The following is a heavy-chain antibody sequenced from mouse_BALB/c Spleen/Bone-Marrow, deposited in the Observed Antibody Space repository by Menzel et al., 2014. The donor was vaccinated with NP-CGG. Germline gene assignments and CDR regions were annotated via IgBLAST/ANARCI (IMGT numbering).Heavy chain of an antibody. CDR3: ARGTNWDGEGYYYAMDY. V-gene: IGHV15-2*02. J-gene: IGHJ4*01. D-gene: IGHD4-1*01. CDR1: DSEVFPIAY. Sequence: QVHVKQSGSELRSPGSSVKLSCKDFDSEVFPIAYMSWVRQKPGHGFEWIGDILPSIGRTIYGEKFEDKATLDADTVSNTAYLELNGLTSEDSAIYYCARGTNWDGEGYYYAMDYWGQGTSVTVSS. CDR2: ILPSIGRT.